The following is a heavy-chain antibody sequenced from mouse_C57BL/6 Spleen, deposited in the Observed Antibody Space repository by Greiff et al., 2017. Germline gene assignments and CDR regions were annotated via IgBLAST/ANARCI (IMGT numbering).Heavy chain of an antibody. CDR3: ARVYYYGSTPGAWFAY. D-gene: IGHD1-1*01. CDR2: IYPRSGNT. J-gene: IGHJ3*01. CDR1: GYTFTSYG. Sequence: QVQLQQSGAELARPGASVKLSCKASGYTFTSYGISWVKQRTGQGLEWIGEIYPRSGNTYYNEKFKGKATLTADKSSSTAYMELRSLTSEDSAVYFCARVYYYGSTPGAWFAYWGQGTLVTVSA. V-gene: IGHV1-81*01.